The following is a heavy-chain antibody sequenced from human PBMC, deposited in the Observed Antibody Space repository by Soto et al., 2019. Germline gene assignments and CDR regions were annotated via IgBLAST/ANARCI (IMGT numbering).Heavy chain of an antibody. V-gene: IGHV1-18*04. Sequence: GASVKVSCKASGYTFTSYGISWVRQAPGQGLEWMGWISAYNGNTNYAQKLQGRVTMTTDTSTSTAYMELRSLRSEDTAVYYCARDSYRYSGSSHDAFDIWGQGTMVTVSS. CDR2: ISAYNGNT. CDR3: ARDSYRYSGSSHDAFDI. D-gene: IGHD1-26*01. J-gene: IGHJ3*02. CDR1: GYTFTSYG.